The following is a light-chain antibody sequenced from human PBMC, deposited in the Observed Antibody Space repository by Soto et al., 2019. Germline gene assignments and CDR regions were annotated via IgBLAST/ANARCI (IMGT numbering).Light chain of an antibody. CDR3: CSYAGDTTFFV. CDR2: EVN. V-gene: IGLV2-23*02. CDR1: SSDVGSYYP. Sequence: QSALTQPASMSGSPGQSITISCTGTSSDVGSYYPVSWFQQHPGKAPKLIIYEVNKRPSGVSDRFSCSKSGNTASLTISGLQAADEAEYYCCSYAGDTTFFVFGTGTKLTVL. J-gene: IGLJ1*01.